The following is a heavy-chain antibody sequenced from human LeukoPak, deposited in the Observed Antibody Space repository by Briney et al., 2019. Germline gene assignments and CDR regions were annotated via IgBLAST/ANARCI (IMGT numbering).Heavy chain of an antibody. D-gene: IGHD4-17*01. CDR1: GFTFSDYY. V-gene: IGHV3-11*01. J-gene: IGHJ4*02. CDR2: ISSSGSTI. Sequence: GGSLRLSCAASGFTFSDYYMSWIRQAPGKGLEWVSYISSSGSTIYYADSVKGRFTISRDNAKNSLYLQMNSLRAEDTAVYYCARETPPHYGDYPPDDYWGQGTLVTVSS. CDR3: ARETPPHYGDYPPDDY.